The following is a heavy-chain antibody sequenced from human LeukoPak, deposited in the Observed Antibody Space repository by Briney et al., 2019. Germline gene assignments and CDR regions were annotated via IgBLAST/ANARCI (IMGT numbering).Heavy chain of an antibody. CDR3: ARSSGGSWGDLDY. CDR2: IYPGDSDT. V-gene: IGHV5-51*01. D-gene: IGHD2-15*01. J-gene: IGHJ4*02. CDR1: GYTFTNYW. Sequence: GESLKISCKGSGYTFTNYWIGWVRQMPGKGLELMGIIYPGDSDTRYSPSFQGQVTISADKSISAAYVQWSRLKASDTAMYYCARSSGGSWGDLDYWGQGALVTVSS.